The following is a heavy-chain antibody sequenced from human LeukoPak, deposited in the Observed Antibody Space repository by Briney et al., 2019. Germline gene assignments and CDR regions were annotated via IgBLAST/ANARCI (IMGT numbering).Heavy chain of an antibody. J-gene: IGHJ4*02. CDR2: IYYSGST. CDR3: ARLLTNGDRNFDY. D-gene: IGHD2-8*01. Sequence: SETLSLTCTVSGGSISSSSYYWGWIRQPPGKGLEWIGSIYYSGSTYYNPSLKSRVTISVDTSKNQFSLKLSSVTAADTAVYYCARLLTNGDRNFDYWGQGTLVTVSS. CDR1: GGSISSSSYY. V-gene: IGHV4-39*07.